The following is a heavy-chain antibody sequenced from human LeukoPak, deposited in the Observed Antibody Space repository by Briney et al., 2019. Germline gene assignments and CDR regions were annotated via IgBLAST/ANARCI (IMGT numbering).Heavy chain of an antibody. V-gene: IGHV1-2*02. J-gene: IGHJ6*02. D-gene: IGHD6-19*01. CDR1: GYTFTGYY. CDR3: AGAPSIAVAGNPWYSMAV. CDR2: INPNSGGT. Sequence: ASVKVSCKASGYTFTGYYMHWVRQAPGQGLEWMGWINPNSGGTNYAQKFQGRVTMTRDRSISTAYMELSRLRSDDTAVYYCAGAPSIAVAGNPWYSMAVGGQGTTVTVPS.